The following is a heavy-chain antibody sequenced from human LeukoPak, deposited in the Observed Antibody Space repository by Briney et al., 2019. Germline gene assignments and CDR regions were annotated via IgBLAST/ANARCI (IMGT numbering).Heavy chain of an antibody. CDR2: IWYDGIYK. D-gene: IGHD3-22*01. V-gene: IGHV3-33*01. CDR3: ARDYHGYYDSSGYYSAEYFQH. CDR1: GFTFSTYG. Sequence: PGRSLRLSCAASGFTFSTYGLHWVRQAPGKGLEWVAVIWYDGIYKYYADSVKGRFTISRDNSKNTLYLQMNSLRAEDTAVYYCARDYHGYYDSSGYYSAEYFQHWGQGTLVTVSS. J-gene: IGHJ1*01.